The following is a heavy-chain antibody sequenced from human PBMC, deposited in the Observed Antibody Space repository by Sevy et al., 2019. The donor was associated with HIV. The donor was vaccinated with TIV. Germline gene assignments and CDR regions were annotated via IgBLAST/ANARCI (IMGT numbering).Heavy chain of an antibody. CDR3: ARELSGTYYYDSSGYSDAFDI. CDR1: GFTFSSYE. J-gene: IGHJ3*02. Sequence: GGSLRLSCAASGFTFSSYEMNWVRQAPGKGLEWVSYISSSGSTIYYADSVKGRFTISRDNAKNSLYLQMNSLGAEDTAVYYCARELSGTYYYDSSGYSDAFDIWGQGTMVTVSS. D-gene: IGHD3-22*01. CDR2: ISSSGSTI. V-gene: IGHV3-48*03.